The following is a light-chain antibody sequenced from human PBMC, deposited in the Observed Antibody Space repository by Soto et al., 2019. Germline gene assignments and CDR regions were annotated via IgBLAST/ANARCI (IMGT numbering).Light chain of an antibody. Sequence: DIQLTQSPSSLSASVGDRVTITCRASQGITNFVSWYQQKPGKVPNLLIFGASTLQSGVPPRFSGSGSGTDFTLSISSLQHEDVGTFYCQKYYSAPPTFGHGTRVEIK. CDR1: QGITNF. V-gene: IGKV1-27*01. CDR2: GAS. CDR3: QKYYSAPPT. J-gene: IGKJ1*01.